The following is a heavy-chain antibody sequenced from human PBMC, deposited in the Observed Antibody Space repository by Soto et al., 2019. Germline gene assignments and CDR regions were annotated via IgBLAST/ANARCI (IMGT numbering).Heavy chain of an antibody. Sequence: QVQLQESGPGLVKPSETLSLTCSVSASSMDSYLWSWIRQTPGGGLEWIGHIHKTGNTHYNPTLKRPVIISIDTSKTQFSLSLSSVTAADTAVYYCARGPFFARYQPFDSWGPGTLVTVSS. D-gene: IGHD2-2*01. V-gene: IGHV4-59*01. CDR1: ASSMDSYL. CDR2: IHKTGNT. CDR3: ARGPFFARYQPFDS. J-gene: IGHJ4*02.